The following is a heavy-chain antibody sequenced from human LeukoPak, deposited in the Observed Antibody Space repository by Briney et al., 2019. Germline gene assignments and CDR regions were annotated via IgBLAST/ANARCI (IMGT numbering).Heavy chain of an antibody. J-gene: IGHJ6*03. CDR3: ARMTVAAATYYYYYYMDV. CDR2: IYYSGST. D-gene: IGHD6-19*01. CDR1: GGSISSYY. V-gene: IGHV4-59*01. Sequence: SETLSLTCTVSGGSISSYYWSWLRQPPGKGLEWIGYIYYSGSTNYNPSLKSRVTISVDTSKNQFSLKLSSVTAADTAVYYCARMTVAAATYYYYYYMDVWGKGTTVTVSS.